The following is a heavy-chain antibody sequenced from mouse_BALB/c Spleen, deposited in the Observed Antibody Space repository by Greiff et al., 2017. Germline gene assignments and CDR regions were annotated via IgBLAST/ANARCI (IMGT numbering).Heavy chain of an antibody. CDR2: ISSGGSYT. CDR1: GFTLSSYG. J-gene: IGHJ4*01. Sequence: VQLKESGGDLVKPGGSLKLSCAASGFTLSSYGMSWVRQTPDKRLEWVATISSGGSYTYYPDSVKGRFTISRDNAKNTLYLQMSSLKSEDTAMYYCARPYTTAYYYAMDYWGQGTSVTVSS. V-gene: IGHV5-6*01. CDR3: ARPYTTAYYYAMDY. D-gene: IGHD1-2*01.